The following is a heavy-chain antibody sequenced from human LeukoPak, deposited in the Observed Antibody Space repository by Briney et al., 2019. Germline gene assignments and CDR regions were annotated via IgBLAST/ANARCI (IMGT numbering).Heavy chain of an antibody. J-gene: IGHJ6*02. Sequence: SGPTLVHPTPPLTLTYTFSGLSRSTSGMCVSWIRQPPGKALEWLALIDWDDDKYYSTSLKTRLTISKDTSKNQVVLTMTNMDPVDTATYYCARTRRGATTGYYYYGMDVWGQGTTVTVSS. V-gene: IGHV2-70*01. CDR3: ARTRRGATTGYYYYGMDV. CDR2: IDWDDDK. D-gene: IGHD1-26*01. CDR1: GLSRSTSGMC.